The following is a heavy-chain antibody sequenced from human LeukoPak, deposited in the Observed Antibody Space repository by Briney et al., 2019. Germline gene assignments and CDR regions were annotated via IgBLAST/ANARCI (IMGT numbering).Heavy chain of an antibody. V-gene: IGHV3-48*03. D-gene: IGHD6-13*01. CDR3: ASLGYSSSWYFDY. CDR1: GFTFSSYE. CDR2: ISSSGSTI. Sequence: PGGSLRLSCAASGFTFSSYEMNWVRQAPGKGLEWVSYISSSGSTIYYADSVKGRFTISRDNAKNSLYLQINSLRAEDTAVYYCASLGYSSSWYFDYWGQGTLVTVSS. J-gene: IGHJ4*02.